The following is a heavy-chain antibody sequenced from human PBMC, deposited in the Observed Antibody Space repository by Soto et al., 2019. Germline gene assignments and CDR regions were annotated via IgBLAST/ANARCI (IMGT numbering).Heavy chain of an antibody. V-gene: IGHV4-31*03. Sequence: SETLSLTCTVSGGSIRNGNYYWSWIRQLPGKGLEWIGNIYYIGTTSYNPSLKSRVTMSIDTSKNQFSLKLRSVVAADTAMYYCAKNETXRPWFAPWGQGTLVTVSS. CDR2: IYYIGTT. J-gene: IGHJ5*02. CDR3: AKNETXRPWFAP. CDR1: GGSIRNGNYY.